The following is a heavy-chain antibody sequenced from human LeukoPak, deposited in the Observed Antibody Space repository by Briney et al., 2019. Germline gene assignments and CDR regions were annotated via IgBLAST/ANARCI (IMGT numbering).Heavy chain of an antibody. D-gene: IGHD1-14*01. V-gene: IGHV3-48*03. Sequence: GGSLRLSCAASGFTLSTYEMNWVRQAPGKGLEWVAYIGRYGVTTYYADSVKGRFTISGDNAKNSLNLQMNSLRAEDTAVYYCATLSDRNFYYSYGLDVRGQGTTVTVS. CDR2: IGRYGVTT. J-gene: IGHJ6*02. CDR1: GFTLSTYE. CDR3: ATLSDRNFYYSYGLDV.